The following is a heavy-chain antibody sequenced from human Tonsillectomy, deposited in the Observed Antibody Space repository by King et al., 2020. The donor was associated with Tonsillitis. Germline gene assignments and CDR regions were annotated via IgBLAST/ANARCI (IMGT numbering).Heavy chain of an antibody. D-gene: IGHD3/OR15-3a*01. Sequence: QLVQSGGGVVQPGGSLRLSCAASGFTFSSYGMHWVRQTPGKGLQWVAFIRYDGSNKYYADSMKSRFDISRDNSNNTLYLQMNSLRAEDTAVYYCAKGIDLDDVDYWGQGTLVTVSS. CDR1: GFTFSSYG. J-gene: IGHJ4*02. CDR3: AKGIDLDDVDY. CDR2: IRYDGSNK. V-gene: IGHV3-30*02.